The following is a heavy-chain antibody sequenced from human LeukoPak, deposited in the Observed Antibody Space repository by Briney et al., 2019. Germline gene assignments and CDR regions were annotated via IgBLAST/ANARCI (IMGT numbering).Heavy chain of an antibody. CDR1: GFTFSSYG. CDR3: ARDQGSNYYYYYYGMDV. D-gene: IGHD4-11*01. J-gene: IGHJ6*02. V-gene: IGHV3-48*02. Sequence: GGSLRLSCAASGFTFSSYGIHWVRQAPGKGLEWVSYISSSSSTIYYADYVQGRFTVSRDNAKNSLYLQMNSLRDEDTAVYYCARDQGSNYYYYYYGMDVWGQGTTVTVSS. CDR2: ISSSSSTI.